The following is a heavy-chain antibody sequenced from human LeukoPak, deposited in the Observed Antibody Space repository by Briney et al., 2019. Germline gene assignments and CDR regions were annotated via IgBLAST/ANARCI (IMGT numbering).Heavy chain of an antibody. J-gene: IGHJ4*02. D-gene: IGHD5-12*01. CDR1: GFSFNAYW. Sequence: GGSLRLSCAASGFSFNAYWMAWVRQAPGTGLEWVANINPAGSETFHVDPVKGRFSISRDHAKNLVHLQMNSLRAEDTAVYYCATFGLVAALDLWGQGTLVTVSS. CDR2: INPAGSET. V-gene: IGHV3-7*01. CDR3: ATFGLVAALDL.